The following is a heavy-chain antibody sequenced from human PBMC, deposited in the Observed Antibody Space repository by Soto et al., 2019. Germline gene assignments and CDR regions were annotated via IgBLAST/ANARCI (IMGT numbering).Heavy chain of an antibody. V-gene: IGHV3-48*03. Sequence: GGSLRLSCAASGFTFSSYEMNWVRQAPGEGLEWVSYISSSGSTIYYADSVKGRFTISRDNAKNSLYLQMNSLRAEDTAVYYCARGHRITGTAPLGYWGQGTLVTVSS. D-gene: IGHD1-20*01. CDR2: ISSSGSTI. CDR3: ARGHRITGTAPLGY. CDR1: GFTFSSYE. J-gene: IGHJ4*02.